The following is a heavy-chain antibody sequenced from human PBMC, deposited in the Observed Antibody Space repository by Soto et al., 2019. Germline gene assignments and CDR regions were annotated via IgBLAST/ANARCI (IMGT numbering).Heavy chain of an antibody. D-gene: IGHD6-19*01. CDR2: INPNSGGT. CDR3: ARALAVAGEFDCYYYGMDV. J-gene: IGHJ6*02. CDR1: GYTFTGYY. Sequence: ASVKVSCKASGYTFTGYYMHWVRQAPGQGLEWMGWINPNSGGTNYAQKFQGWVTMTRDTSISTAYMELSRLRSDDTAVYYCARALAVAGEFDCYYYGMDVWGQGTTVTVSS. V-gene: IGHV1-2*04.